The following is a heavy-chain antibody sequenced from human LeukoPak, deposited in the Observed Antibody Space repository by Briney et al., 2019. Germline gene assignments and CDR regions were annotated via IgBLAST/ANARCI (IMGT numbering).Heavy chain of an antibody. Sequence: GGSLRLSCTASGFTFSTYWMHWVRQAPGKGLVWVSHINNDGSSTTYADSVKGRFTISRDNSKNTLYLQMNSLRAEDTAVYYCAKDRGTGLLYNWFDPWGQGTLVTVSS. V-gene: IGHV3-74*03. CDR3: AKDRGTGLLYNWFDP. CDR1: GFTFSTYW. J-gene: IGHJ5*02. D-gene: IGHD2/OR15-2a*01. CDR2: INNDGSST.